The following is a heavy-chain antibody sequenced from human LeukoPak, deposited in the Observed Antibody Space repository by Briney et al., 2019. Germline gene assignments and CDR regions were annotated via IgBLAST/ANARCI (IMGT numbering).Heavy chain of an antibody. V-gene: IGHV1-3*03. CDR3: TLYNY. CDR2: INPGNGNT. Sequence: GASVKVSCKASGYTFTGYYMHWVRQAPGQGLEWMGCINPGNGNTKYSQEFQGRVTITSDTSASTAYMELSSLRSEDMAVYYCTLYNYWGQGTLVTVSS. CDR1: GYTFTGYY. J-gene: IGHJ4*02. D-gene: IGHD2-2*02.